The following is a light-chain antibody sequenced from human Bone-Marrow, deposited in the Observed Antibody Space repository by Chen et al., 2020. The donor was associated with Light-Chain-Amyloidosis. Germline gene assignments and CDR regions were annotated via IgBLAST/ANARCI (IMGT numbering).Light chain of an antibody. CDR3: QSADSSGTYEVI. CDR2: SDT. V-gene: IGLV3-25*03. Sequence: SYELTQPPSVSVSPGQTARITCSGDALPKQYAYWYQQKPGQAPVLVIHSDTERPSGISERFSGSSSGTTATLTISGVQAEDEADYHCQSADSSGTYEVIFGGGTKLTVL. J-gene: IGLJ2*01. CDR1: ALPKQY.